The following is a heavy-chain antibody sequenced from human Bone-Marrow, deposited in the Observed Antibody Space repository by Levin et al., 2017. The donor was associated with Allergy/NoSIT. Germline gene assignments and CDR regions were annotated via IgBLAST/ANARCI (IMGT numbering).Heavy chain of an antibody. J-gene: IGHJ3*02. CDR3: AATTAAAGSYAFDI. CDR2: ISYDGSNK. Sequence: GGSLRLSCAASGFTFSSYAMHWVRQAPGKGLEWVAVISYDGSNKYYADSVKGRFTISRDNSKNTLYLQMNSLRAEDTAVYYCAATTAAAGSYAFDIWGQGTMVTVSS. CDR1: GFTFSSYA. D-gene: IGHD6-13*01. V-gene: IGHV3-30*04.